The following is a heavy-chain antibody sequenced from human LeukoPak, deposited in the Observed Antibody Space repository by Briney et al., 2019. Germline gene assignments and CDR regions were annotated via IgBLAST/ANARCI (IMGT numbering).Heavy chain of an antibody. V-gene: IGHV3-21*01. J-gene: IGHJ6*03. CDR2: ISSSSSYI. D-gene: IGHD5-18*01. CDR3: ARAGYSYGYSYYYYMDV. CDR1: GFTFSSYS. Sequence: GGSLRLSCAASGFTFSSYSMNWVRQAPGKGLEWVSSISSSSSYIYYADSVKGRFTFSRDNAKNSLYLQMNSLRAEDTAVYYCARAGYSYGYSYYYYMDVWGKGTTVTVSS.